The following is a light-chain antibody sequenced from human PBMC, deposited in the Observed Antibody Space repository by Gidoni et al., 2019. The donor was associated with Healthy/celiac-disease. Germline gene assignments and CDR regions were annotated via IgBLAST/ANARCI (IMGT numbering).Light chain of an antibody. CDR2: DNN. CDR3: GTWDSSLSALV. V-gene: IGLV1-51*01. J-gene: IGLJ2*01. CDR1: SSNIGNNY. Sequence: QSVLTQPPSVSAAPGPQVTISCSGSSSNIGNNYVSWYQQLPGTAPKLLIYDNNKRPSGIPDRFSGSKSGTSATLGITGLQTGDEADYYCGTWDSSLSALVFGGGTKLTVL.